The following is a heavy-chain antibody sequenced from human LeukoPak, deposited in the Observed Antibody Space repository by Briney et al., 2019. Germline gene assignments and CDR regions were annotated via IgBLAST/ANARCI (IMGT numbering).Heavy chain of an antibody. Sequence: QTGGSLRLSCAASGFAFRSFAMSWVRQAPGKGLEWVSAITAGGISTYYADSVKGRFTISRDNSKNPLLLQMNSLRAEDTAIYYCAKLVSAAAGTGNFDYWGQGALVTVSS. V-gene: IGHV3-23*01. D-gene: IGHD6-13*01. J-gene: IGHJ4*02. CDR3: AKLVSAAAGTGNFDY. CDR1: GFAFRSFA. CDR2: ITAGGIST.